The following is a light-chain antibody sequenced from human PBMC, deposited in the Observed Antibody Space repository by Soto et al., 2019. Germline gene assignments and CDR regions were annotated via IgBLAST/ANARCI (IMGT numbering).Light chain of an antibody. V-gene: IGLV2-14*01. CDR1: SSDVGGYKY. CDR2: EVS. Sequence: QSALTQPASVSGSPGQSITISCTGTSSDVGGYKYVSWYQQHPGKAPKLIIYEVSNRPSGVSNRFSGSKSGNTASLTISGLQAEDEADYYCSSYISSSTLVFGNGTKVTVL. J-gene: IGLJ1*01. CDR3: SSYISSSTLV.